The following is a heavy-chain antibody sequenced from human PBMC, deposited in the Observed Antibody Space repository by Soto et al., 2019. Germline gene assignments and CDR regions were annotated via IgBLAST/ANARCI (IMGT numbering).Heavy chain of an antibody. CDR3: ARSGVVPATDKYFQH. Sequence: VQLVESGGGLVKPGGSLRLSCAASGFTFSSYSMHWVRQAPGKGLEWVASISSSSSSISYADSVKGRFTISRDNAKNSLYLQMNSLRAEDTAVYYCARSGVVPATDKYFQHWGQGTLVTVSS. V-gene: IGHV3-21*01. J-gene: IGHJ1*01. CDR1: GFTFSSYS. D-gene: IGHD2-15*01. CDR2: ISSSSSSI.